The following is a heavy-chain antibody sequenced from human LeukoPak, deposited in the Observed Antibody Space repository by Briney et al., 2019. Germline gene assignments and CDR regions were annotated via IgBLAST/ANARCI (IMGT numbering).Heavy chain of an antibody. D-gene: IGHD1-1*01. CDR1: GFTFINYW. V-gene: IGHV3-7*03. Sequence: GGSLRLSCAASGFTFINYWMSWVRQAPGKGLEWVANIKQDGSEKYFVDSLKGRFTISRDNAKNSLFLQMNSLRAEDTAVYYCAKDRWTEVDAFDIWGQGTMVTVSS. J-gene: IGHJ3*02. CDR2: IKQDGSEK. CDR3: AKDRWTEVDAFDI.